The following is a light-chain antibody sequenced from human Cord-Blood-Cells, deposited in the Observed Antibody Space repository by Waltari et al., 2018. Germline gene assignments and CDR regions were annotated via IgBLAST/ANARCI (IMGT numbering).Light chain of an antibody. CDR1: QTVSCN. J-gene: IGKJ1*01. CDR2: GAS. CDR3: QQYNNWPRT. Sequence: EIVMTQSPATLSVSPGERATLSCRASQTVSCNLAWYQQKPGQAPRLRIYGASTRATDIPARFSGSVYRTEFTRTSSSFHSESFAGYYCQQYNNWPRTVGQGTMVEI. V-gene: IGKV3-15*01.